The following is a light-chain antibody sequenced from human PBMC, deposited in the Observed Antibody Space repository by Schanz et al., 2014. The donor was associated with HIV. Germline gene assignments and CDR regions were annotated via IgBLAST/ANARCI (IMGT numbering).Light chain of an antibody. Sequence: QSALTQPPSVSAASGQKVTISCSGSTSNIGNNYVSWYQQVPGRAPKLLIYDSNKRPSGIPDRFSASKSATSATLGITGLQGGDEADYYCGTWDSSLSSVVFGGGTKVTVL. J-gene: IGLJ2*01. CDR3: GTWDSSLSSVV. V-gene: IGLV1-51*01. CDR1: TSNIGNNY. CDR2: DSN.